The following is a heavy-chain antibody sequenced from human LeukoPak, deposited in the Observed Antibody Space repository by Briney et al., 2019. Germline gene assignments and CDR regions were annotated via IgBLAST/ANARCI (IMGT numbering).Heavy chain of an antibody. CDR3: ARASKYSGSSNWFDP. J-gene: IGHJ5*02. Sequence: SETLSLTCTVSGGSISSSSYYWGWIRQPPGKGLEWIGSIYYSGSTYYNPSLKSRVTISVDTSKNQFSLKLSSVTAADTAVYYCARASKYSGSSNWFDPWGQGTLVTVSS. V-gene: IGHV4-39*07. CDR2: IYYSGST. CDR1: GGSISSSSYY. D-gene: IGHD1-26*01.